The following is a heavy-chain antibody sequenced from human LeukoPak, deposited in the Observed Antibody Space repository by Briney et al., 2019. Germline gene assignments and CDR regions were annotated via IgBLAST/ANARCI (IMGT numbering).Heavy chain of an antibody. CDR1: GGSISSSNW. V-gene: IGHV4-4*02. CDR2: IYHSGSA. Sequence: SETLSLTCAVSGGSISSSNWWSWVRQPPGKGLEWIGEIYHSGSANYNLSLKSRVTISVDKSKNQFSLKLSSVTAADTAVYYCATERGVGAFDIWGQGTMVTVSS. CDR3: ATERGVGAFDI. J-gene: IGHJ3*02.